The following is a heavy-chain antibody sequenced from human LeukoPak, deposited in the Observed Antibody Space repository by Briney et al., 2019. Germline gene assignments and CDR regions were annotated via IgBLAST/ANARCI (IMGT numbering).Heavy chain of an antibody. J-gene: IGHJ6*03. CDR1: GGSISSGNYY. Sequence: SETLSLTCTVSGGSISSGNYYWSWIRQPAGKGLEWIGRIYTRGSTKYTPSLKSRVTMSVDTSKNQFSLKLSSVTAADTAVYYCARDFYYYYYYMDVWGKGTTVTVSS. CDR3: ARDFYYYYYYMDV. V-gene: IGHV4-61*02. CDR2: IYTRGST.